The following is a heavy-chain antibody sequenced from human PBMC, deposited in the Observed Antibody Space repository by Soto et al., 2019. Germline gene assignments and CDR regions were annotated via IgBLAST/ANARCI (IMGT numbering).Heavy chain of an antibody. D-gene: IGHD6-6*01. CDR1: GFTFSDYY. CDR3: VRVEDSSSAEVGAFDI. V-gene: IGHV3-11*01. Sequence: GGSLRLSCAASGFTFSDYYMSWIRQAPGKGLEWVSYISSSGSTIYYADSVKGRFTISRDNAKNQFSLKLSSVTAADTAVYYCVRVEDSSSAEVGAFDIWGQGTMVTVSS. J-gene: IGHJ3*02. CDR2: ISSSGSTI.